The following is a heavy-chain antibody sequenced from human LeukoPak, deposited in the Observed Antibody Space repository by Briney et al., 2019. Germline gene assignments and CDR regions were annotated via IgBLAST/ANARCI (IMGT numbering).Heavy chain of an antibody. CDR2: INPNSGGT. V-gene: IGHV1-2*02. Sequence: GASVKVSCKASGYTFTGYYMHWVRQAPGQGLEWMGWINPNSGGTNYAQKFQGRVTMTRDTSISTAYMELSRLRSDDTAVYYCARDVTYSSGWYDWFDPWGQGTLATVSS. D-gene: IGHD6-19*01. CDR3: ARDVTYSSGWYDWFDP. J-gene: IGHJ5*02. CDR1: GYTFTGYY.